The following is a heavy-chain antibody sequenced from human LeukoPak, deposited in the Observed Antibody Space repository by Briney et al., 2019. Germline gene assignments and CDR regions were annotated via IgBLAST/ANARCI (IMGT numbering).Heavy chain of an antibody. CDR3: ARMQEGAPYDFDY. V-gene: IGHV4-59*01. Sequence: SETLSLTCTVSGGSIRSYYWSWIRQPPGKGLEWIGYIYYNGNTNYNPSLESRVTTSIDTSNNQFSLRLRSVSAADTAVYYCARMQEGAPYDFDYWGQGTLVTVSS. CDR2: IYYNGNT. J-gene: IGHJ4*02. CDR1: GGSIRSYY. D-gene: IGHD3-16*01.